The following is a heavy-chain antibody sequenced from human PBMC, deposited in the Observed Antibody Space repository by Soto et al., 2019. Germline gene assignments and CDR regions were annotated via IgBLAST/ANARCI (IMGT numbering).Heavy chain of an antibody. J-gene: IGHJ6*02. V-gene: IGHV3-30-3*01. D-gene: IGHD3-10*01. CDR1: GFTFSSYA. Sequence: PGGSLRLSCAASGFTFSSYAMHWVRQAPGKGLEWVAVISYDGSNKYYADSVKGRFTISRDNSKNTLYLQMNSLRAEDTAVYYCATTTAGYYYALYVWGQGTTVTVSS. CDR3: ATTTAGYYYALYV. CDR2: ISYDGSNK.